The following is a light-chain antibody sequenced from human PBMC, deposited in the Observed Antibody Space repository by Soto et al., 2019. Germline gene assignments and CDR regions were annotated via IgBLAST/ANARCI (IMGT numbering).Light chain of an antibody. J-gene: IGKJ3*01. V-gene: IGKV3-11*01. CDR1: QSVSSQ. CDR3: QQRSEVT. Sequence: EIVLTQSPATLSLSPGERATLSCRASQSVSSQLAWYQQKPGQAPRLLIYDASNRATGIPARFSGSGSATDFTLTISSLEPEDFAVYYCQQRSEVTFGPGTKVDIK. CDR2: DAS.